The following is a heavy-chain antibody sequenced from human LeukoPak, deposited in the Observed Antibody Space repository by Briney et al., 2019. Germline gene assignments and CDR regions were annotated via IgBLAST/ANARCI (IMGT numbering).Heavy chain of an antibody. V-gene: IGHV4-61*02. CDR2: IYTSGST. CDR3: ARGAYPDYFDY. J-gene: IGHJ4*02. Sequence: TLSLTCTVSGGSISSGNYYWSWIRQPAGKGLEWIGRIYTSGSTNYNPSLKSRVTISVDTSKNQFSLKLRSATAADTAVYYCARGAYPDYFDYWGQGTLVTVSS. CDR1: GGSISSGNYY.